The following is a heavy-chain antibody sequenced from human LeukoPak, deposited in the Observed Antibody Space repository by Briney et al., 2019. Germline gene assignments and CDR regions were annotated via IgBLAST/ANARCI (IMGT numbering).Heavy chain of an antibody. CDR1: GFTFSSYG. Sequence: PGRSLRLSCAASGFTFSSYGMHWVRQAPGKGLEWVAVIWYDGSNKYYADSVKGRFTISRDNSKNTLYLQMNSLRAEDTAVYYCAAAAQGYYYYYYMDVWGKGTTVTVSS. CDR2: IWYDGSNK. V-gene: IGHV3-33*01. J-gene: IGHJ6*03. D-gene: IGHD2-2*01. CDR3: AAAAQGYYYYYYMDV.